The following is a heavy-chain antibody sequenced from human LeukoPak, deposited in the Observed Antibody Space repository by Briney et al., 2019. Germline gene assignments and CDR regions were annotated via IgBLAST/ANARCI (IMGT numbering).Heavy chain of an antibody. CDR2: MNPKTGKT. V-gene: IGHV1-8*01. J-gene: IGHJ4*02. Sequence: ASVKVSCKTSGYTFSSYEINWVRQAAGRGLEWVGWMNPKTGKTAYARNLQGRVTITRNTSISTAYMDLSALRSEDTAVYYCARIRPVTTGLKGYYFDYWGQGTLVTVS. CDR3: ARIRPVTTGLKGYYFDY. D-gene: IGHD1-1*01. CDR1: GYTFSSYE.